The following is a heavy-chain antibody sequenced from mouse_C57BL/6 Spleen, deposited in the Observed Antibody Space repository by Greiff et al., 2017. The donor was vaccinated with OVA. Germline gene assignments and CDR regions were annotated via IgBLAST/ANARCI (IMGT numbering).Heavy chain of an antibody. CDR1: GYSFTDYN. V-gene: IGHV1-39*01. J-gene: IGHJ1*03. Sequence: VQLKQSGPELVKPGASVKISCKASGYSFTDYNMNWVKQSNGKSLEWIGVINPNYGTTSYNQKFKGKATLTVDQSTSTAYMQLNILTSEDSAVYYCARGRSYDEGGYFDVWGTGTTVTVSS. CDR2: INPNYGTT. D-gene: IGHD2-12*01. CDR3: ARGRSYDEGGYFDV.